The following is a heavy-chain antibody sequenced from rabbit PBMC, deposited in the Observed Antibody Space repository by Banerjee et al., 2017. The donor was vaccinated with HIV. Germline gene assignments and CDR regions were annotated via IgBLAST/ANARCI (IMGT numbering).Heavy chain of an antibody. Sequence: QEQLEESGGDLVKPEGSLTLTCTASGFSFSNKYVMCWVRQAPGKGLEWIACIYVSSTSTWYASWVDGRLTISRNTSLNTVDLKMTSLTAADTATYFCARNDYGDYAYYFNLWGPGTLVTVS. D-gene: IGHD2-1*01. CDR3: ARNDYGDYAYYFNL. V-gene: IGHV1S43*01. CDR2: IYVSSTST. J-gene: IGHJ4*01. CDR1: GFSFSNKYV.